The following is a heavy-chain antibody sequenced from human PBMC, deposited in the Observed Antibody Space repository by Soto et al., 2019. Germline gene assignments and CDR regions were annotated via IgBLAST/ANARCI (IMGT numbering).Heavy chain of an antibody. J-gene: IGHJ5*02. CDR2: IIPILGIA. CDR3: AEVMTYYDFWSGYYDA. CDR1: GGTFSSYT. Sequence: GASVKVSCKASGGTFSSYTISWVRQAPGQGLEWMGRIIPILGIANYAQKFQGRVTITADKSTSTAYMELSSLRSEDTAVYYCAEVMTYYDFWSGYYDAWGQGTPVTVSS. V-gene: IGHV1-69*02. D-gene: IGHD3-3*01.